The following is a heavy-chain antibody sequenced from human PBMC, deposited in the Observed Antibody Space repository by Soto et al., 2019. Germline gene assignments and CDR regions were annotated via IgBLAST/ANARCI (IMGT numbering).Heavy chain of an antibody. J-gene: IGHJ5*02. V-gene: IGHV3-7*01. CDR1: GFTFTTFH. D-gene: IGHD3-10*01. CDR3: VRDARGEDPPYNWFGP. Sequence: PGGSLRLSCATSGFTFTTFHMSWVRQAPGKGLEWVANIKKDGSEQNYVDSVKGRFSISRDNVRNSLYLQMNSLRVEDTAVYYCVRDARGEDPPYNWFGPWGQGALVTVSS. CDR2: IKKDGSEQ.